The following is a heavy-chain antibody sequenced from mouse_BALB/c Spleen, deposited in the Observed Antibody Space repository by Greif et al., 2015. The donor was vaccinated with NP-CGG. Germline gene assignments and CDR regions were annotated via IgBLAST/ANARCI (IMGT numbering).Heavy chain of an antibody. J-gene: IGHJ4*01. D-gene: IGHD3-2*02. V-gene: IGHV5-17*02. CDR1: GFTFSSFG. Sequence: EVQGVESGGGLVQPGGSRKLSCAASGFTFSSFGMHWVRQAPEKGLEWVAYISSGSSTIYYADTVKGRFTISRDNPKNTLFLQMTSLRSEDTAMYYCARSGLGYYAMDYWGQGTSVTVSS. CDR3: ARSGLGYYAMDY. CDR2: ISSGSSTI.